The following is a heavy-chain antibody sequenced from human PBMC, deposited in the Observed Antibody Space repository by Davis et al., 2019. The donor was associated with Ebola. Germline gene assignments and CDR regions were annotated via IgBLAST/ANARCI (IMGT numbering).Heavy chain of an antibody. J-gene: IGHJ6*04. V-gene: IGHV3-13*01. D-gene: IGHD5-12*01. CDR3: ARGALEVVATIKGHYYYGMDV. CDR1: GFTYSSYD. Sequence: FAAPGFTYSSYDMHWVRQATGKGLEWVPAIGTAGDTYYPGSVKGRFTISRENAKNSLYLQMNNLRAGDTAVYYCARGALEVVATIKGHYYYGMDVWGKGTTVTVSS. CDR2: IGTAGDT.